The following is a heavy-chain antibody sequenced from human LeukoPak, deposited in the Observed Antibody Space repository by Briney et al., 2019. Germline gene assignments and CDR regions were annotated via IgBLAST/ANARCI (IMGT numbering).Heavy chain of an antibody. CDR2: ISFDASNK. CDR1: GFTFDSFA. D-gene: IGHD6-6*01. V-gene: IGHV3-30-3*01. J-gene: IGHJ6*02. Sequence: GGSLRLSCAASGFTFDSFAMHWVRQAPGRGLEWVAFISFDASNKYFADSVKGRFSISRDDSKNTVDLEMNSLRLEDTAVYFCAGDASFSMDVWGQGTAVTVSS. CDR3: AGDASFSMDV.